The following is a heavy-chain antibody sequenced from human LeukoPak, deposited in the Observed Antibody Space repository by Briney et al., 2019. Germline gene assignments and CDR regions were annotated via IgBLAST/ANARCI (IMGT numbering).Heavy chain of an antibody. CDR1: GFTFSNYW. D-gene: IGHD3-16*01. J-gene: IGHJ1*01. CDR2: INSDGSST. V-gene: IGHV3-74*01. CDR3: AREVPRDGDFQH. Sequence: GGSLRLSCAASGFTFSNYWMHWVRQVTGKGLVWVSRINSDGSSTNYADFVKGRFTISRDNAKNTLYLQMNSLRAEDTAVYYCAREVPRDGDFQHWGQGTLVTVSS.